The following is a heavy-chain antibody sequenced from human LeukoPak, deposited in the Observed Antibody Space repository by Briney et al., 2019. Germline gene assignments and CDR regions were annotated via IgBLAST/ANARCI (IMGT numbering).Heavy chain of an antibody. Sequence: PSETLSLTCTVSGSSISSYYWSWIRQPPGKGLEWIGYIYYSGSTNYNPSLKSRVTISVDTSKNQFSLKLSSVTAADTAVYYCARGGSGPHGAFDIWGQGTMVTVSS. J-gene: IGHJ3*02. D-gene: IGHD2-15*01. CDR2: IYYSGST. CDR3: ARGGSGPHGAFDI. CDR1: GSSISSYY. V-gene: IGHV4-59*01.